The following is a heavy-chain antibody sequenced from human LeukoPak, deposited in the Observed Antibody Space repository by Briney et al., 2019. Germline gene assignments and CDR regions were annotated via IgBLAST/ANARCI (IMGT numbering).Heavy chain of an antibody. CDR1: GYSFTTYW. D-gene: IGHD6-13*01. Sequence: GESLKISCKGSGYSFTTYWIGWVRQMPGKGLEWMGIIYPGDSDTRVGPSFQGQVTISADKSISTAYLQWSSLKASDTAMYYCARARGNTWSYFDYWGQGTLVTVSS. J-gene: IGHJ4*02. CDR3: ARARGNTWSYFDY. V-gene: IGHV5-51*01. CDR2: IYPGDSDT.